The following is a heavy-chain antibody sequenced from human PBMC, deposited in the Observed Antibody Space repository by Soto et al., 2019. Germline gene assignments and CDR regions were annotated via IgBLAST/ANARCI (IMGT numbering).Heavy chain of an antibody. CDR1: GYTFTSYG. V-gene: IGHV1-18*01. CDR3: AREVRPNFGGGGWWPTPPRTAY. J-gene: IGHJ4*02. CDR2: ISAYNGNT. Sequence: QVQLVQSGAEVKKPGASVKVSCKASGYTFTSYGISWVRQAPGQGLEWMGWISAYNGNTNYAQKLQGRVTKTTDTPTSKAKMELRSLRSDDTAVYYCAREVRPNFGGGGWWPTPPRTAYGGQGTLVTVPS. D-gene: IGHD2-15*01.